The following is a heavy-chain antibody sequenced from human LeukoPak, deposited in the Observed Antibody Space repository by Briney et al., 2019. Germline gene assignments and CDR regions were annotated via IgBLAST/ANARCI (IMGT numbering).Heavy chain of an antibody. CDR1: GSTFSSYW. V-gene: IGHV3-74*01. CDR2: INSDGSST. D-gene: IGHD3-22*01. CDR3: ARVATYYDSSGYNSGYFDY. Sequence: PGGSLRLSCAASGSTFSSYWMHWVRQAPGKGLVWVSRINSDGSSTSYADSVKGRFTISRDNAKNTLYLQMNSLGAEDTAVYYCARVATYYDSSGYNSGYFDYWGQGTLVTVSS. J-gene: IGHJ4*02.